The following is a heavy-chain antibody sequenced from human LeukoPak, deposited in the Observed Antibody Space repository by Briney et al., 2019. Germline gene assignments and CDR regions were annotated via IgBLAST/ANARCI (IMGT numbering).Heavy chain of an antibody. Sequence: GGSLRLSCAASGFTFSSYGMHWVRQAPGKGLEWVAVISYDGSNKYYADSVKGRFTISRDNSKNTLYLQTNSLRAEDTAVYYCAKGGSGSYRVYFDYWGQGTLVTVSS. CDR1: GFTFSSYG. J-gene: IGHJ4*02. CDR3: AKGGSGSYRVYFDY. V-gene: IGHV3-30*18. CDR2: ISYDGSNK. D-gene: IGHD3-10*01.